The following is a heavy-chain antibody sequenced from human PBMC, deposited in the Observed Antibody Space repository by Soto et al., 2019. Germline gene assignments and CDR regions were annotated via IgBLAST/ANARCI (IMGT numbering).Heavy chain of an antibody. CDR1: GFSLSTRGVG. Sequence: QITLKESGPTLVKPTQTLTLTCTFSGFSLSTRGVGVGWIRQPPGKALEWLAIIYWDDDKPYSPSLKGRLTITKDTSKSQVGLTMTNMDPVDTAKYCFANNGGGDRILDYWGQGTLVTVSS. CDR3: ANNGGGDRILDY. D-gene: IGHD3-16*01. J-gene: IGHJ4*02. CDR2: IYWDDDK. V-gene: IGHV2-5*02.